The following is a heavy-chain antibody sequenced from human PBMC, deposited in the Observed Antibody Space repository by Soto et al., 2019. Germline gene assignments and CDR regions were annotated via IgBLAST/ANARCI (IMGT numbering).Heavy chain of an antibody. D-gene: IGHD3-22*01. CDR1: GFTFSSYS. CDR2: ISSSSSYI. Sequence: PGGSLRLSCAASGFTFSSYSMNWVRQAPGKGLEWVSSISSSSSYIYYADSVKCRFTISRDNAKNSLYLQMNSLRAEDTAVYYCARDKGRLLPQSYYYYGMDVWGQGTTVTVSS. V-gene: IGHV3-21*01. J-gene: IGHJ6*02. CDR3: ARDKGRLLPQSYYYYGMDV.